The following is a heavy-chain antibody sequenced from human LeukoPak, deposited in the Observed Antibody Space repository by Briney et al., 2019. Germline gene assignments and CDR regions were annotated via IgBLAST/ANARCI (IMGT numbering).Heavy chain of an antibody. V-gene: IGHV3-21*01. CDR1: GFTFSSYN. J-gene: IGHJ3*02. Sequence: GGSLRLSCATSGFTFSSYNMNWVRQAPGKGLEWVSSISSSSSYIYYADSVKGRFTISRDNAKNSLYLQMNSLRAEDTAVYYCASYDYGAFDIWGQGTMVTVSS. CDR3: ASYDYGAFDI. CDR2: ISSSSSYI. D-gene: IGHD4-17*01.